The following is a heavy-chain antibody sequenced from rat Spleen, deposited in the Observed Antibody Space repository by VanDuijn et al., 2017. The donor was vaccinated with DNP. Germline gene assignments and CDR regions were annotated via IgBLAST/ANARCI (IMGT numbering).Heavy chain of an antibody. J-gene: IGHJ2*01. Sequence: EVQLVESGGGLVQPGRSLRLSCVTSGLIFTNYGMAWVRQAPTKGLEWVAVINAGSGVTHYRDSVKGRFTISRDNAKNVQYLQMDSLRSEATATYYCLTQTYYGMGKFDYWGQGVMVTVSS. CDR2: INAGSGVT. D-gene: IGHD1-9*01. CDR3: LTQTYYGMGKFDY. CDR1: GLIFTNYG. V-gene: IGHV5S13*01.